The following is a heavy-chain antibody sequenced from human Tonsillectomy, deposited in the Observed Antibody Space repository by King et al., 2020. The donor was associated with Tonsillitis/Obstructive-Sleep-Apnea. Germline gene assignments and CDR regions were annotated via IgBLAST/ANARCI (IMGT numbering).Heavy chain of an antibody. Sequence: VQLVESGGGLVKPGGSLRLSCAASGFTFSNAWRSWVCQAPGQGLEWVGCIQSKTDGGTTDYTAPVKGRFTISRDDSKNTLYLQINSLKTEDTAVYYCTSRAIAVWGKGSTVTVSS. CDR3: TSRAIAV. CDR1: GFTFSNAW. V-gene: IGHV3-15*01. CDR2: IQSKTDGGTT. J-gene: IGHJ6*04.